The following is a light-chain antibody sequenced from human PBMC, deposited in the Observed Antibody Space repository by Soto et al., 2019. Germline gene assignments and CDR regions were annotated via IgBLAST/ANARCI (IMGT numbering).Light chain of an antibody. V-gene: IGLV2-14*03. CDR3: TSWTSTSTYV. CDR2: DVF. Sequence: QSVLTQDASVSGSPGQSITISCTGTNSDVGGYNYVSWYQQHPGKAPKLMIYDVFTRPSGVSNRFSGSKSGNTASLTISALQAEDVADYYCTSWTSTSTYVFGSGTKLTVL. CDR1: NSDVGGYNY. J-gene: IGLJ1*01.